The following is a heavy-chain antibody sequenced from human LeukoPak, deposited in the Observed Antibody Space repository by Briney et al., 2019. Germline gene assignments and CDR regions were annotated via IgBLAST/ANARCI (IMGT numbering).Heavy chain of an antibody. D-gene: IGHD2-21*01. V-gene: IGHV3-13*01. CDR2: IGTIGDT. CDR1: GFTFSTYD. J-gene: IGHJ6*03. Sequence: GGSLRLSCAASGFTFSTYDMHWVRQVSGKGLEWVSSIGTIGDTFYPGSVKGRFTISRENAKNSLYLQMNGLRAGDTAVYYCARATVIGNAPVPGYMDVWGKGATVTVSS. CDR3: ARATVIGNAPVPGYMDV.